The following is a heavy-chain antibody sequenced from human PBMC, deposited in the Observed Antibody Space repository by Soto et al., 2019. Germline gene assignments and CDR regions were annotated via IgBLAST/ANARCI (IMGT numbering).Heavy chain of an antibody. D-gene: IGHD3-10*01. Sequence: PGGSLRLSCAASGFTFSSYAMSWVRQAPGKGLEWVSAISGSGGSTYYADSVKGRFTISRDNSKNTLYLQMNSLRAEDTAVYYCAKESWFGDTAAPPGNFDYWGQGTLVTVSS. V-gene: IGHV3-23*01. J-gene: IGHJ4*02. CDR2: ISGSGGST. CDR3: AKESWFGDTAAPPGNFDY. CDR1: GFTFSSYA.